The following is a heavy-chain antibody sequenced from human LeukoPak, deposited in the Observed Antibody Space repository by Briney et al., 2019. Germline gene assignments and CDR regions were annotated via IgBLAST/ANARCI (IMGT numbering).Heavy chain of an antibody. CDR3: ARTASSGYYFRTGIDY. CDR2: ISYDGSNK. Sequence: GGSLRLSCAASGFTFSSYAMHWVRQAPGKGLEWVAVISYDGSNKYYADSVKGRFTISRDNAKNSLYLQMNSLRAEDTAVYYCARTASSGYYFRTGIDYWGQGTLVTVSS. D-gene: IGHD3-22*01. CDR1: GFTFSSYA. V-gene: IGHV3-30*04. J-gene: IGHJ4*02.